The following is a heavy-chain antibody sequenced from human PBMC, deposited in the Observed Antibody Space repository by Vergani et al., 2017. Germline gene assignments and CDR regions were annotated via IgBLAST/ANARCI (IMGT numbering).Heavy chain of an antibody. D-gene: IGHD2-2*01. CDR1: GGTVSNYA. CDR3: ARGPVVPAAVAWNNNFYYCMGV. CDR2: VVPLFNRP. Sequence: QVQLVQSGAEVKKPGSSVKVSCKASGGTVSNYAISWVRQAPGQGLEWMGEVVPLFNRPNYAQRFRGRVTITADAWTNTAYLEVNSLTSEDTAVYYCARGPVVPAAVAWNNNFYYCMGVWGKGATVTVSS. J-gene: IGHJ6*03. V-gene: IGHV1-69*01.